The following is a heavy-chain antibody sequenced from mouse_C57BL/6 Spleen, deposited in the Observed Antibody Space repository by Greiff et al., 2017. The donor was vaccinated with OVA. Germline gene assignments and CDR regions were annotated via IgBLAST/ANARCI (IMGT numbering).Heavy chain of an antibody. D-gene: IGHD1-1*01. Sequence: VQLKESGPELVKPGASVKISCKASGYSFTGYSINWMQPSPETSLEWIGEINPSTGGTTYNQKFKAKATLTVDNSSRPAYMQLKSLTAEDSAVYYCARTTVVADWYCDVWGTGTTVTVSS. J-gene: IGHJ1*03. V-gene: IGHV1-42*01. CDR2: INPSTGGT. CDR3: ARTTVVADWYCDV. CDR1: GYSFTGYS.